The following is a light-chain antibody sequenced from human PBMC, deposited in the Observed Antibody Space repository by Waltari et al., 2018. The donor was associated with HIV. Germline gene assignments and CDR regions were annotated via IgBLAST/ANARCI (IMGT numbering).Light chain of an antibody. CDR1: QSLLNSSNNKNY. CDR2: WAS. J-gene: IGKJ3*01. CDR3: QQYYSTPFT. V-gene: IGKV4-1*01. Sequence: IVMTQSPGSLAVSLGERATINCKSSQSLLNSSNNKNYLAWYQQKPGQPPKLLIYWASTRESGVPDRFSGSGSGTEFTLTISSLQAEDVAVYYCQQYYSTPFTFGPGTKVDSK.